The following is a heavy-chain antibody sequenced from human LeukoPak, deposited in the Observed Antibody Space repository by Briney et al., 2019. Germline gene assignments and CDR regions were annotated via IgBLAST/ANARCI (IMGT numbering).Heavy chain of an antibody. Sequence: PGGSLRLSCAASGFTFSSYGMHWVRQAPGKGLEWVAFIRYDGSNKYYADSVKGRFTISRDNSKNTLYLQMNSLRAEDTAVYYCARSTLSIPQFAPFDYWGQGTLVTVSS. CDR1: GFTFSSYG. D-gene: IGHD2-21*01. CDR2: IRYDGSNK. CDR3: ARSTLSIPQFAPFDY. J-gene: IGHJ4*02. V-gene: IGHV3-30*02.